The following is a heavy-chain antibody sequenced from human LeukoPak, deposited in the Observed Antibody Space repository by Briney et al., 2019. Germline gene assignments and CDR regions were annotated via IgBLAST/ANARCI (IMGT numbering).Heavy chain of an antibody. J-gene: IGHJ6*03. V-gene: IGHV4-39*02. Sequence: PSETLSLTCTVSGGSISSSSYYWGWIRQPPGKGLEWIGSIYYSGSTYYNPSLKSRVTISVDTSKNQFSLKLSSVTAADTAVYYCAREGFSYYYYMDVWGKGTTVTVSS. CDR2: IYYSGST. CDR3: AREGFSYYYYMDV. CDR1: GGSISSSSYY.